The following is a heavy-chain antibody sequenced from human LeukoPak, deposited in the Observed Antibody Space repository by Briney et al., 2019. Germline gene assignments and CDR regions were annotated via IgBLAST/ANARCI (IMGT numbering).Heavy chain of an antibody. Sequence: KLSCAASGFNLEDYSMHWLRPAPPRALEGVSGVIWNSGSIGYADSVKGRFTISRDSAKNSLYLQMNSLRAEDTALYYCAKDSSVGATPYYFDYWRQGTLVTVSS. D-gene: IGHD1-26*01. V-gene: IGHV3-9*01. CDR2: VIWNSGSI. J-gene: IGHJ4*02. CDR1: GFNLEDYS. CDR3: AKDSSVGATPYYFDY.